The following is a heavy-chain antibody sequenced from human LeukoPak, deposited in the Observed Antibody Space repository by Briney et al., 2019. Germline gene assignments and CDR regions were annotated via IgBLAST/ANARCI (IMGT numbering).Heavy chain of an antibody. CDR3: ARTMTTSDYGMDV. V-gene: IGHV1-2*02. J-gene: IGHJ6*02. Sequence: ASVKVSCKASGYTFTGYYMHWVRQAPGQGLEWMGWINPNSGGTNYAQKFQGRVTMTRDTSISTAYMELGRLRSDDTAVYYCARTMTTSDYGMDVWGQGTTVTVSS. CDR2: INPNSGGT. CDR1: GYTFTGYY. D-gene: IGHD4-11*01.